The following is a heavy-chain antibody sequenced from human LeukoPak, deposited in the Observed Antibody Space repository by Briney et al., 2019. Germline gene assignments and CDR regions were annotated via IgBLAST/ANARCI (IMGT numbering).Heavy chain of an antibody. CDR2: INHSGST. Sequence: SETLSLTCIVSGGSISSTSYYWGWIRQPPGKGLEWIGEINHSGSTNYNPSLKSRVTISVDTSKNQFSLKLSSVTAADTAVYYCASTNPTDSSSWSGLDAFDIWGQGTMVTVSS. CDR1: GGSISSTSYY. J-gene: IGHJ3*02. D-gene: IGHD6-13*01. CDR3: ASTNPTDSSSWSGLDAFDI. V-gene: IGHV4-39*07.